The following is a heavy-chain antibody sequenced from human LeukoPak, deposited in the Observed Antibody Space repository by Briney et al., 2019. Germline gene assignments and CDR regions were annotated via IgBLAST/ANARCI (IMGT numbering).Heavy chain of an antibody. V-gene: IGHV3-9*01. J-gene: IGHJ4*02. CDR2: ISWNSGSL. D-gene: IGHD6-13*01. CDR1: GFTFDDYA. CDR3: AKDMSLIAAAGTGFDY. Sequence: GRSLRLSCAASGFTFDDYAMHWVRQAPGKGLEWVSGISWNSGSLGYADSVKGRFTISRDNAKNSLYLQMNSLRAEDTALYYCAKDMSLIAAAGTGFDYWGQGTLVTVSS.